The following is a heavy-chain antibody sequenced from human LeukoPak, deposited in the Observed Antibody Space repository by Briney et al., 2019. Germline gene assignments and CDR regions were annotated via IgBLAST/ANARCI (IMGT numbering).Heavy chain of an antibody. CDR2: IYYGEST. Sequence: PSETLSLTCTVSGVSITSSSYYWGWIRQPPGKGLEWIGSIYYGESTYYNPSLKSRVTISVDTSKNQFSLKLSSVTAADTAVYYCARDSTAYYYGSGSYRPLGYFQHWGQGTLVTVSS. J-gene: IGHJ1*01. CDR1: GVSITSSSYY. CDR3: ARDSTAYYYGSGSYRPLGYFQH. D-gene: IGHD3-10*01. V-gene: IGHV4-39*07.